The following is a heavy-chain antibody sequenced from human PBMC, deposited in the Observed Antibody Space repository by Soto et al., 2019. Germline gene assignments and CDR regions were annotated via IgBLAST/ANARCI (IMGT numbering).Heavy chain of an antibody. CDR3: ARNTIFGQFYYYYMDV. D-gene: IGHD3-3*01. CDR2: IYYSGST. Sequence: SETLSLTCTVSGGSISSYYWSWIRQPPGKGLEWIGYIYYSGSTNYNPSLKSRVTISVDTSKNQFSLKLSSVTAADTAVYYCARNTIFGQFYYYYMDVWGKGTTVTVSS. V-gene: IGHV4-59*01. J-gene: IGHJ6*03. CDR1: GGSISSYY.